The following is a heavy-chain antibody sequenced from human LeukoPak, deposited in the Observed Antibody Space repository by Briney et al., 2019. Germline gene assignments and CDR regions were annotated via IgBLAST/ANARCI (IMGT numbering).Heavy chain of an antibody. CDR3: AKAPQIVPAAAIDY. J-gene: IGHJ4*02. Sequence: GGSLRLSCAASGFTFSSYAMSWVRQAPGKGLEWVSAISGSGGSTYYADSVKGRFTISRDNSKNTLYLQMNSLRAEDTAVYYCAKAPQIVPAAAIDYWGQGTQVTVSS. CDR2: ISGSGGST. CDR1: GFTFSSYA. V-gene: IGHV3-23*01. D-gene: IGHD2-2*01.